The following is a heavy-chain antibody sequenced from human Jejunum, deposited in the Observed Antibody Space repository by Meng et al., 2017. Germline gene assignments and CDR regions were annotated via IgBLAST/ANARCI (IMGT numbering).Heavy chain of an antibody. J-gene: IGHJ4*02. V-gene: IGHV3-74*01. Sequence: VELVGAGGGLVQPVGSLRLCCAVSGFIFSSYWMHWVRQGPGKGLVWVSRINGDGSSTSYADSVKGRFTISRDSAKNTLYLQMNSLRAEDTAMYYCTRGLAGTNGKFDYWGQGTLVTVSS. D-gene: IGHD2-8*01. CDR3: TRGLAGTNGKFDY. CDR1: GFIFSSYW. CDR2: INGDGSST.